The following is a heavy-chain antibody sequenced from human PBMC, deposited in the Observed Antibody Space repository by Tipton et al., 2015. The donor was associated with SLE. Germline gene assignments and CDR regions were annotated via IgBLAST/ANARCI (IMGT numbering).Heavy chain of an antibody. CDR2: INHSGST. CDR3: ARDQAVAGRGAFDI. J-gene: IGHJ3*02. CDR1: GGSFSGYY. D-gene: IGHD6-19*01. V-gene: IGHV4-34*01. Sequence: TLSLTCAVYGGSFSGYYWSWIRQLPGKGLEWIGEINHSGSTNYNPSLKSRVTISVDTSKNQFSLKLSSVTAADTAVYYCARDQAVAGRGAFDIWGKGTMVTVSS.